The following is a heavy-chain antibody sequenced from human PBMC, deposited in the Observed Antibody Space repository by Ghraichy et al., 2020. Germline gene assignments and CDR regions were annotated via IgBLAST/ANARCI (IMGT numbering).Heavy chain of an antibody. CDR3: AKADFSVLPYYFDY. Sequence: GGSLRLSCAASGFSFSSYAMSWLRQAPGKGQEWLSRISGSGGNTYYADSVKGRFTISRDNSKNTLYLQMNSLRAEDTAVYYCAKADFSVLPYYFDYWGQGTLVTVSS. J-gene: IGHJ4*02. CDR2: ISGSGGNT. D-gene: IGHD3-10*01. V-gene: IGHV3-23*01. CDR1: GFSFSSYA.